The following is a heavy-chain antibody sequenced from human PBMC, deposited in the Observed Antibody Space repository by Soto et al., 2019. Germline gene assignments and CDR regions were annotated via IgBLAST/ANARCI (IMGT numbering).Heavy chain of an antibody. CDR2: IWYDGSNK. V-gene: IGHV3-33*01. CDR1: GFTFSSYG. J-gene: IGHJ3*02. CDR3: ARDRETIFGVVIPDDAFDI. Sequence: QVQLVESGGGVVQPGRSLRLSCAASGFTFSSYGMHWVRQAPGKGLEWVAVIWYDGSNKYYADSVKGRFTISRDNSKDTLYLQMNSLRAEDTAVYYCARDRETIFGVVIPDDAFDIWGQGTMVTVSS. D-gene: IGHD3-3*01.